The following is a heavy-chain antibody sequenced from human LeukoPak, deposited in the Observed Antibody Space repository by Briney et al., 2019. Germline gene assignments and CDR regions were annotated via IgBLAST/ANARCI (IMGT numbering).Heavy chain of an antibody. D-gene: IGHD1-26*01. CDR3: ASLLIVGATDAFDI. Sequence: ASVKVSCKASGYTFTSYGISWVRQAPGQGLEWMGWISAYNGNTNYAQKFQGRVTMTRDTSTSTVYMELSSLRSEDTAVYYCASLLIVGATDAFDIWGQGTMVTVSS. J-gene: IGHJ3*02. V-gene: IGHV1-18*01. CDR2: ISAYNGNT. CDR1: GYTFTSYG.